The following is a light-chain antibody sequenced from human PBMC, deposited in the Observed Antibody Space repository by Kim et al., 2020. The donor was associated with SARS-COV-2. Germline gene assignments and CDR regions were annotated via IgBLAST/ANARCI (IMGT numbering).Light chain of an antibody. Sequence: DIQMTHSPSSLPASVGDRVTITCQASQDISNYLNWYQQKPGKAPKLLIYDASNLETGVPSRFSGSGSGTDFTFTISSLQPEDIATYYCQQYDNLWLTFGGGTKVDIK. J-gene: IGKJ4*01. CDR2: DAS. V-gene: IGKV1-33*01. CDR3: QQYDNLWLT. CDR1: QDISNY.